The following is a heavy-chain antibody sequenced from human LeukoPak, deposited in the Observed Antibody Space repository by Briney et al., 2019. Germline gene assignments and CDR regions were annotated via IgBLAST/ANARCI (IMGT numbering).Heavy chain of an antibody. J-gene: IGHJ4*02. CDR1: GFTFSSYI. V-gene: IGHV3-48*04. CDR2: ISSSSRTI. CDR3: ASEVSNSFDY. Sequence: GGSLRLSCAASGFTFSSYIMNWVRQALGKGLEWVSYISSSSRTIYYADSVKGRFTISRDNAKNSLYLLMNNLRAEDTAVYYCASEVSNSFDYWGQGTLVTVSS. D-gene: IGHD6-13*01.